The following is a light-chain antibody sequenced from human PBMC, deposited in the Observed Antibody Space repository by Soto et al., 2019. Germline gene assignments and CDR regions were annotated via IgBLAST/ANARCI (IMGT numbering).Light chain of an antibody. CDR2: GNS. CDR3: QSYDSSQEGV. Sequence: QSALTQPPSVSGAPGQRVTISCTGSSSNIGAGYDVHWYQQLPGTAPKLLIYGNSNRPSGVPDRFSGSKSGTSASLAITGLQAEDEADYYCQSYDSSQEGVFGTGTKVTVL. CDR1: SSNIGAGYD. V-gene: IGLV1-40*01. J-gene: IGLJ1*01.